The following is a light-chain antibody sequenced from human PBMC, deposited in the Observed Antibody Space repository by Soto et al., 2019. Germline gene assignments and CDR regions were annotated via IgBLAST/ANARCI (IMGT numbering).Light chain of an antibody. Sequence: QSALTQPASVSGSPGQSITISCTGTSSDVDVYSYVSWYQQHPGKAPKLMIYEVSNRPSGISDRFPGSMSGNTASLTISGLQAEDEADYYCSSRTSTSAVVFGGGTKVTVL. J-gene: IGLJ3*02. CDR2: EVS. CDR1: SSDVDVYSY. CDR3: SSRTSTSAVV. V-gene: IGLV2-14*01.